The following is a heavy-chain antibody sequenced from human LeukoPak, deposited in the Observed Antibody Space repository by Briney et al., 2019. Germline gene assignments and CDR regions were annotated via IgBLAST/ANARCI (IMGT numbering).Heavy chain of an antibody. CDR2: ISSDGSNN. V-gene: IGHV3-30-3*01. CDR3: ARARYSSGWYGDFDC. Sequence: PGGSLRLSCAASGFTFNSYAMHWVRQAPGKGLEWVAVISSDGSNNYYADSVKGRFTISRDNSNNTLYLQLNSLRADDTAVYYCARARYSSGWYGDFDCWGQGTLVTVSS. CDR1: GFTFNSYA. J-gene: IGHJ4*02. D-gene: IGHD6-19*01.